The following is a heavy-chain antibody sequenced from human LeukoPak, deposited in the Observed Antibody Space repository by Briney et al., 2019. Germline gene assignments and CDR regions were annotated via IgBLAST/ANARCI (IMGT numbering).Heavy chain of an antibody. D-gene: IGHD5-18*01. CDR2: INHSGST. J-gene: IGHJ4*02. CDR1: GGSFSGYY. CDR3: ARGLGDTAMESDY. V-gene: IGHV4-34*01. Sequence: PSETLSLTCAVYGGSFSGYYWSWIRQPPGKGLEWIGEINHSGSTNYNPSLKSRVTISVDTSKNQFSLKLSSVTAADTAVYYCARGLGDTAMESDYWGQGTLVTVSS.